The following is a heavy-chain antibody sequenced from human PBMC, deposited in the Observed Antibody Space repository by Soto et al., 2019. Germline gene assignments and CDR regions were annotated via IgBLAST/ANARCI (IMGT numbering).Heavy chain of an antibody. D-gene: IGHD6-13*01. CDR3: AREGTSSWSGDYGMDV. J-gene: IGHJ6*02. Sequence: SETLSLTCSVSGGSVSSNNYYWSWIRQPPGKGLEWIGYIYYSGSTNYNPSLKSRVTISVDTSKNQFSLRLSSVTAADTAVYYCAREGTSSWSGDYGMDVWGQGTMVTVSS. CDR2: IYYSGST. CDR1: GGSVSSNNYY. V-gene: IGHV4-61*01.